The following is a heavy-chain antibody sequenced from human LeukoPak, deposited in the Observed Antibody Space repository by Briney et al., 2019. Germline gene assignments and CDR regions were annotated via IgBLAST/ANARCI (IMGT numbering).Heavy chain of an antibody. CDR3: VRDDGIGLDAFDV. Sequence: SQTLSLTCAVSGDSVSSNSAAWNWIRQSPSRGLEWLGSTYYRSKWYNDYAVSVKSRITINPDTSKNQFSLQLNSVTHEDTAVYYCVRDDGIGLDAFDVWSPGTMVTVSS. J-gene: IGHJ3*01. V-gene: IGHV6-1*01. D-gene: IGHD1-14*01. CDR1: GDSVSSNSAA. CDR2: TYYRSKWYN.